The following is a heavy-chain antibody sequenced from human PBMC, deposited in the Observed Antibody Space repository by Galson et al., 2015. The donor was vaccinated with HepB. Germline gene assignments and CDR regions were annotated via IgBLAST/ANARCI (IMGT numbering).Heavy chain of an antibody. Sequence: SLRLSCAASGFSFSSYGMNWVRQAPGKGLDWIAYISSSDSSTIYYADSVKGRFSISRDNAKKSVNLQMNSLRDDDTAVYYCARDFYYWDSCGYYDSGGQGTMVTASS. CDR2: ISSSDSSTI. D-gene: IGHD3-22*01. CDR3: ARDFYYWDSCGYYDS. J-gene: IGHJ3*02. CDR1: GFSFSSYG. V-gene: IGHV3-48*02.